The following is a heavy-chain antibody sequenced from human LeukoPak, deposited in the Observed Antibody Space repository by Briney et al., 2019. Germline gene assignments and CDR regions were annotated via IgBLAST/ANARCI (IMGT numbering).Heavy chain of an antibody. J-gene: IGHJ4*02. CDR2: IDHSGST. CDR3: ARPNYGGNWVDY. D-gene: IGHD4-23*01. CDR1: GGSFSGYY. V-gene: IGHV4-34*01. Sequence: PSETLSLTCAVYGGSFSGYYWSWIRQPPGKGLEWVGEIDHSGSTYYNPSLKGRVTISLDTSKNQFSLKLNSVTAADTAVYYCARPNYGGNWVDYWGQGTLVTVSS.